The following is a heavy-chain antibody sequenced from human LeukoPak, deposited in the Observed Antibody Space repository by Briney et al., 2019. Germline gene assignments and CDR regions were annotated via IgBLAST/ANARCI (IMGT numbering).Heavy chain of an antibody. D-gene: IGHD3-3*01. CDR2: IYYSGKT. CDR1: GGSISSSSYY. Sequence: SETLSLTCTVSGGSISSSSYYWGWIRQPPEKGLEWIGSIYYSGKTYYNPSLKSRVTISVDTSKNQFSLKLSSVTAADTAVYYCARHRSPLGDFWSGYRTYYYFDYWGQGTLVTVSS. V-gene: IGHV4-39*01. J-gene: IGHJ4*02. CDR3: ARHRSPLGDFWSGYRTYYYFDY.